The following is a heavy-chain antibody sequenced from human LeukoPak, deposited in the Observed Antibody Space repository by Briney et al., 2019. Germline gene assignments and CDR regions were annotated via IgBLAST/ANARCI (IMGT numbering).Heavy chain of an antibody. D-gene: IGHD1-14*01. CDR3: AHGRNADDGMDV. J-gene: IGHJ6*01. V-gene: IGHV1-69*06. Sequence: SVKVSLKSTGGTFSSYAISWVRQAPGQGLAWMGGIIPIFGTANNVQKLQDRATITPDKTTRTAYMEISSLRSEDTAMYYCAHGRNADDGMDVWGEGSTVTASS. CDR1: GGTFSSYA. CDR2: IIPIFGTA.